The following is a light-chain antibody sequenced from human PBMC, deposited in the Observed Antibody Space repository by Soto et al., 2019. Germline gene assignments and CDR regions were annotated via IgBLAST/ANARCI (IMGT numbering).Light chain of an antibody. CDR3: QQFTFSMWT. J-gene: IGKJ1*01. CDR1: QGGYNQY. Sequence: FTPAPGTLALSPGENAHLSWRTRQGGYNQYLAWYQQKPGQAPRLLIHGASSRATDVPDRFSASGSGTDFTLTIRRLEPEDFAVYYCQQFTFSMWTFGQGTRVEV. V-gene: IGKV3-20*01. CDR2: GAS.